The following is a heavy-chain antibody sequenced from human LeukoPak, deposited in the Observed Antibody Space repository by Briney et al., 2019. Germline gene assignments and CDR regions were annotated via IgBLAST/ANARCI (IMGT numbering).Heavy chain of an antibody. Sequence: GGSLRLSCAASGFTFRIHAMHWVRQAPGKGLEYVSGIGSSGGTTYYANSVKGRFTISRDNSKNTLYLQLGSLRADDMAVYYCARGRYYVILTAQYPDYYYYYMDVWGKGTTVTVSS. CDR3: ARGRYYVILTAQYPDYYYYYMDV. J-gene: IGHJ6*03. CDR1: GFTFRIHA. CDR2: IGSSGGTT. D-gene: IGHD3-9*01. V-gene: IGHV3-64*01.